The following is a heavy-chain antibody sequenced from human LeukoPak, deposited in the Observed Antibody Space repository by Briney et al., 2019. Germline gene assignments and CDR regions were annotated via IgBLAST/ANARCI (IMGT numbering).Heavy chain of an antibody. CDR1: GFTFSSYG. Sequence: PGGSLRLSCAASGFTFSSYGMHWVRQAPGEGMVWVAFIRYDGSNKYYADSVKGRFTISRDNSKNTLYLQMNSLRAEDTAVYYCAKDQRATVTTYFDYWGQGTLVTVSS. CDR2: IRYDGSNK. CDR3: AKDQRATVTTYFDY. J-gene: IGHJ4*02. V-gene: IGHV3-30*02. D-gene: IGHD4-17*01.